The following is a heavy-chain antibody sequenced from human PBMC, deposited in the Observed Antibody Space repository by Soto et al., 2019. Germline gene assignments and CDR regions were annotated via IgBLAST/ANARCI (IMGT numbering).Heavy chain of an antibody. Sequence: QVQLQESGPGLVKPSETLSLTCTVSGGSISSYYWSWIRQPPGKGLEWIGYIYYSGSTNYNPSLKSRVTISVDTSKNQFSLKLSSVTAADTAVYYCARGSTLDVWSGYYRGYYYYMDVWGKGTTVTVSS. CDR3: ARGSTLDVWSGYYRGYYYYMDV. J-gene: IGHJ6*03. CDR1: GGSISSYY. CDR2: IYYSGST. V-gene: IGHV4-59*01. D-gene: IGHD3-3*01.